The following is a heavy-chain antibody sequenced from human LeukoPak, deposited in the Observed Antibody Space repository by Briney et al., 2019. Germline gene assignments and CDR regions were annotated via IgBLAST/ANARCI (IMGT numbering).Heavy chain of an antibody. Sequence: GRSLRLSCAASGFTFDDYAMHWVRQAPRKGLEWVSGISWNSGSIGYADSVKGRFTISRDNAKNSLYLQMNSLRAEDTALYYCAKGRSMVTDAFDIWGQGTMVTVSS. V-gene: IGHV3-9*01. J-gene: IGHJ3*02. D-gene: IGHD5-18*01. CDR3: AKGRSMVTDAFDI. CDR2: ISWNSGSI. CDR1: GFTFDDYA.